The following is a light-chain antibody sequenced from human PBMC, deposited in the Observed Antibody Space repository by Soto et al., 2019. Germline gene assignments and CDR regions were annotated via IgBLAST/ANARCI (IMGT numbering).Light chain of an antibody. CDR2: AAS. J-gene: IGKJ1*01. V-gene: IGKV3-20*01. CDR1: QSVISNY. CDR3: QQYGSSLTWT. Sequence: EVVLTQSPGTVSLSPGERVTLSCRASQSVISNYLAWYQQRPGQAPRLLIYAASSRATGIPDRFSGSGSGTDFTLSISSSEPEDFAVYYCQQYGSSLTWTFGQGTKVEMK.